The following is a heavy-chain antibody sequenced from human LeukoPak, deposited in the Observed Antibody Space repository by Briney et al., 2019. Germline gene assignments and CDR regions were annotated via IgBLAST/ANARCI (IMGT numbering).Heavy chain of an antibody. CDR2: IIPIFGTA. CDR3: ARARDSGSYGDYYYYGMDV. J-gene: IGHJ6*02. D-gene: IGHD1-26*01. CDR1: GGTFSSYA. V-gene: IGHV1-69*01. Sequence: GASVKLSCKASGGTFSSYAISWVRQAPGQGLEWMGGIIPIFGTANYAQKFQGRVTITADESTSTAYMELSSLRSEDTAVYYCARARDSGSYGDYYYYGMDVWGQGTTVTVSS.